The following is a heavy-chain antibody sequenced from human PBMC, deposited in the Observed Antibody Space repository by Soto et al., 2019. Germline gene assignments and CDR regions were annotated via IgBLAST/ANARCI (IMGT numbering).Heavy chain of an antibody. Sequence: QVQLVESGGGVVQPGRSLRLSCAASGFTFSSYGMHWVRQAPGKGLEWVAVISYDGSNKYYADSVKGRFTISRDNSXNTLYLQMNSLRAEDTAVYYCANQPSGSYLYYFDYWGQGTLVTVSS. D-gene: IGHD1-26*01. CDR3: ANQPSGSYLYYFDY. CDR2: ISYDGSNK. V-gene: IGHV3-30*18. CDR1: GFTFSSYG. J-gene: IGHJ4*02.